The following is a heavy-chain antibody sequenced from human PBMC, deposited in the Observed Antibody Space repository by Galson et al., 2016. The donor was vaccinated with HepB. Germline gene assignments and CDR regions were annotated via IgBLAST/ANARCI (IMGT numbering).Heavy chain of an antibody. D-gene: IGHD4-23*01. V-gene: IGHV4-34*01. CDR3: ARVPVVRRTRNPIGVYWFFDL. J-gene: IGHJ2*01. CDR1: GGSLSGFY. CDR2: INHGGSA. Sequence: SETLSLTCDVSGGSLSGFYWSWIRQAPGKGLEWIADINHGGSAIYSPSLKSRVTMSLDTSKNQFSLNLTSVTAADTAVYFCARVPVVRRTRNPIGVYWFFDLWGRGTLVTVSS.